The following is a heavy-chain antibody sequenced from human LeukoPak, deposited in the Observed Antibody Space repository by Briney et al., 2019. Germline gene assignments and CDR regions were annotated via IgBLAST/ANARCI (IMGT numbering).Heavy chain of an antibody. J-gene: IGHJ6*02. CDR3: ARVIVVPAAMIRGARRFYGMDV. Sequence: SETLSLTCAVYGGSFSGYYWSWIRQPPGKGPEWIGEINHSGSTNYNPSLKSRVTISVDTSKNQFSLKLSSVTAADTAVYYCARVIVVPAAMIRGARRFYGMDVWGQGTTVTVSS. D-gene: IGHD2-2*01. CDR2: INHSGST. V-gene: IGHV4-34*01. CDR1: GGSFSGYY.